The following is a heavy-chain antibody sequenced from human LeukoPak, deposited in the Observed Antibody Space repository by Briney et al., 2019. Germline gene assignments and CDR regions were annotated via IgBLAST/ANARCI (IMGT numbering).Heavy chain of an antibody. CDR2: IYYSEST. D-gene: IGHD7-27*01. CDR3: ARSAGVNYFDY. Sequence: SEILSLTCTVFGGSISSGNYYWNWIRQHPGKGLEWIGYIYYSESTYSNPSLKSRVTISIDTSKNQFSLKLSSVTVADTAVYFCARSAGVNYFDYWGQGTLVTVSS. J-gene: IGHJ4*02. V-gene: IGHV4-31*03. CDR1: GGSISSGNYY.